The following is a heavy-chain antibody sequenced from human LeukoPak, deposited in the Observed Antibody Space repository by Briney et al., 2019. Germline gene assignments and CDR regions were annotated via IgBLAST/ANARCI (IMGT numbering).Heavy chain of an antibody. CDR3: ARLNGGG. CDR2: SDYSGNT. D-gene: IGHD2-8*01. J-gene: IGHJ4*02. Sequence: SETLSLTCTVSSGSISNYYWSWIRQPPGKGLGWIGFSDYSGNTNYNPSLKSRVTISLDTSKDQIALKLSSVTAADTAVYYCARLNGGGWGQGTLVVVTS. V-gene: IGHV4-59*08. CDR1: SGSISNYY.